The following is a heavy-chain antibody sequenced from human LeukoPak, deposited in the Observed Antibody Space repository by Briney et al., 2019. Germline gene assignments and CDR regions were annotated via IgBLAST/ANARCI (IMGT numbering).Heavy chain of an antibody. CDR2: IKQDGSEK. J-gene: IGHJ6*04. V-gene: IGHV3-7*03. CDR3: ARDGHTYYYGSGSYYTAARYYYGMDV. D-gene: IGHD3-10*01. Sequence: PGGSLRLSCAASGFTFSSYWMSWVRQAPGKGLEWVANIKQDGSEKYCVDSVKGRFTISRDNAKNSLYLQMNSLRAEDTAVYYCARDGHTYYYGSGSYYTAARYYYGMDVWGKGTTVTVSS. CDR1: GFTFSSYW.